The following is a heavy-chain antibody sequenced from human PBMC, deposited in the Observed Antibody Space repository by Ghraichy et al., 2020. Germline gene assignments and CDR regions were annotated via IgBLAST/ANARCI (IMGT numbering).Heavy chain of an antibody. V-gene: IGHV3-53*01. CDR2: IYIDGDT. Sequence: GGSLRLSCAVSGLPLNNNHINWVRQAPGKGLEWVSFIYIDGDTSYADSVKGRFTISRDRAKNTVYLQMDSLRDEDTAKYYCAGSLSGLDSGDHWGQGTLVTVSS. CDR3: AGSLSGLDSGDH. J-gene: IGHJ4*02. CDR1: GLPLNNNH. D-gene: IGHD6-19*01.